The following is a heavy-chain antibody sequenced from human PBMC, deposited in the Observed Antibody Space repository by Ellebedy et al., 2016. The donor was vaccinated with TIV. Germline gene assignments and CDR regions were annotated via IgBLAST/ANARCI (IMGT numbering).Heavy chain of an antibody. Sequence: PGGSLRLSCAASGFTFTSSTLNWVRQAPGQGLEWVSFISGPSTTIYYADSVKGRFTVSRDNSKKSLYLQMNSLRAEDTAVYYCARDAVMDIVQSQDADSYYYNAMDVWGQGTTVTVSS. CDR2: ISGPSTTI. J-gene: IGHJ6*02. CDR1: GFTFTSST. D-gene: IGHD5-12*01. V-gene: IGHV3-48*01. CDR3: ARDAVMDIVQSQDADSYYYNAMDV.